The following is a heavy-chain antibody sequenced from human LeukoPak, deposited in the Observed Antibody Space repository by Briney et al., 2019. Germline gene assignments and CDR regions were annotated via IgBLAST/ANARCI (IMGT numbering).Heavy chain of an antibody. D-gene: IGHD5-24*01. CDR1: GYSLTTYW. J-gene: IGHJ4*02. CDR3: ARSPDTIYFDY. CDR2: IYRGDSDT. V-gene: IGHV5-51*01. Sequence: GESLKISCKASGYSLTTYWIGWVRQMPGKGLEWIGIIYRGDSDTRYSPSFQGQVTISADKSISTAYLQWSSLKASGTAMYYCARSPDTIYFDYWGQGTLVTVSS.